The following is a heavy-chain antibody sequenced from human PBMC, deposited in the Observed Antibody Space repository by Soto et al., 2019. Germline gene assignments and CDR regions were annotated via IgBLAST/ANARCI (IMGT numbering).Heavy chain of an antibody. CDR2: VYYTGNT. CDR3: VRQHDGVTNTPPIDC. V-gene: IGHV4-39*01. Sequence: SETLSLTYTVSGGSISSSSYFWGWTRQPPGKGLEWIGSVYYTGNTFYNPSLKSRVTISVGRSKNQFSLKLRSVTAADTAVYYCVRQHDGVTNTPPIDCWGQGTLVTVSS. J-gene: IGHJ4*02. D-gene: IGHD2-21*02. CDR1: GGSISSSSYF.